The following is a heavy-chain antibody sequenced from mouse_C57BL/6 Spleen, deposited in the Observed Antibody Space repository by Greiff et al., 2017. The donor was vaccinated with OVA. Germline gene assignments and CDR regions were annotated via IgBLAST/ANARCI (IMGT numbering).Heavy chain of an antibody. V-gene: IGHV1-69*01. Sequence: QVQLQQSGAELVMPGASVKLSCKASGYTFTSYWMHWVKQRPGQGLEWIGEIDPSDSYTNYNQKFKGKSTVTVDKSSSTAYMQLSSLTSEDSAVYYCAISDWDYWGQGTTLTVSS. CDR3: AISDWDY. CDR1: GYTFTSYW. CDR2: IDPSDSYT. D-gene: IGHD4-1*01. J-gene: IGHJ2*01.